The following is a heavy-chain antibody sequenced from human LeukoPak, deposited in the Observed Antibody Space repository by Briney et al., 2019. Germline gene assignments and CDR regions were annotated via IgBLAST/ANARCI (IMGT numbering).Heavy chain of an antibody. CDR3: ARPRAGDSSPFDY. Sequence: GESLKISCKGSGYSFTSYWIGWVRQIPGKGLEWMGIIYPGDFDTRYSPFFQGQVTISADKSISTAYLQWSSLKASDTAMYYCARPRAGDSSPFDYWGQGTLVTVSS. CDR1: GYSFTSYW. CDR2: IYPGDFDT. J-gene: IGHJ4*02. V-gene: IGHV5-51*01. D-gene: IGHD3-16*01.